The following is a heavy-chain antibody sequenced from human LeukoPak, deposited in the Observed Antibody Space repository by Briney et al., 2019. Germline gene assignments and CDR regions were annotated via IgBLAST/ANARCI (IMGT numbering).Heavy chain of an antibody. CDR1: GFTFSSYA. J-gene: IGHJ4*02. D-gene: IGHD3-10*01. Sequence: GGSLRLSCAASGFTFSSYAMSWVRQAPGKGLESVSAISSNGGSTYYADSVKGRFTISRDNSKNTLYLQMSSLRAEDTAVYYCVKDDYYYGSGSYYFDYWGQGTLVTVSS. V-gene: IGHV3-64D*09. CDR3: VKDDYYYGSGSYYFDY. CDR2: ISSNGGST.